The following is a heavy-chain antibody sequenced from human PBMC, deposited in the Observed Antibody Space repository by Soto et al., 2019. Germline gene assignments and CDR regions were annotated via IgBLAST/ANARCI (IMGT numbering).Heavy chain of an antibody. J-gene: IGHJ5*02. V-gene: IGHV1-18*01. CDR3: ARDSTITIFGVVRNNSFDP. CDR2: ISAYNGNT. D-gene: IGHD3-3*01. Sequence: QVQLVQSGAEVKKPGASVKVSCKASGYTFTSYGISWVRQAPGQGLEWMGWISAYNGNTNYAQKLQGRVTMTTDTSTSTAYMELRSLRSDDTAMYYCARDSTITIFGVVRNNSFDPWGQGTLVTVSS. CDR1: GYTFTSYG.